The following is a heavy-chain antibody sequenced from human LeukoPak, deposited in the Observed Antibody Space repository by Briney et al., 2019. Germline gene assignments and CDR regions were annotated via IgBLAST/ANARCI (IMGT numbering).Heavy chain of an antibody. CDR1: GGSISSSSYY. V-gene: IGHV4-39*01. D-gene: IGHD3-10*01. J-gene: IGHJ4*02. CDR2: IYYIGST. CDR3: ARPMYGSARCYFDY. Sequence: SETLSLTCTVSGGSISSSSYYWGWIRQPPGKGLEWIGSIYYIGSTYYNPSLKSRVTRSVDTSKKHFSMKLSYVTATDTAVYYCARPMYGSARCYFDYWGQGTLVTVSS.